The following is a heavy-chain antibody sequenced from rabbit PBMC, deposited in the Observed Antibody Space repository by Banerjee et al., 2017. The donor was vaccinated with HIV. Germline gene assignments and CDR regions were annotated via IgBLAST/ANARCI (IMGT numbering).Heavy chain of an antibody. CDR3: ARDTGSSFSSYGMDL. D-gene: IGHD8-1*01. J-gene: IGHJ6*01. V-gene: IGHV1S40*01. CDR1: GVSFSGSSY. CDR2: IELGGSGFT. Sequence: QSLEESGGGLVKPGGTLTLTCTASGVSFSGSSYMCWVRQAPGKGLEWIACIELGGSGFTYFASWAKGLFTISKTSSTTVTLQMTSLTAADTATYFCARDTGSSFSSYGMDLWGPGTLVTVS.